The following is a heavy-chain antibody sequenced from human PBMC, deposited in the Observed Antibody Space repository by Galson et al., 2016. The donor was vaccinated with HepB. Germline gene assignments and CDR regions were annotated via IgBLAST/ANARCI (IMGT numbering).Heavy chain of an antibody. D-gene: IGHD1-1*01. Sequence: SLRLSCAASGFTFSKYGMHWVRQAPGKGLEWVAGIWCDGSSKNYADSVKGRFIIFRDNSRNTLYLEMNSPRAEDTAVYYCARDAQQLLRGYYYGMDVWGQGTTVTVSS. CDR2: IWCDGSSK. J-gene: IGHJ6*01. CDR1: GFTFSKYG. CDR3: ARDAQQLLRGYYYGMDV. V-gene: IGHV3-33*01.